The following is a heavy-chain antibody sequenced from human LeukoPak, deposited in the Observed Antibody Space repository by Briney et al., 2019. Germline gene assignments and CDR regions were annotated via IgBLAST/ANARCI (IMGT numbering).Heavy chain of an antibody. Sequence: GASVKVSCKASGYTFASYGISWVRQAPGQGLEWMGWISAYNGNTNYAQKLQGRVTMTTDTSTSTAYMELRSLRSDDTAVYYCATWGSVVAATKYFDYWGQGTLVTVSS. D-gene: IGHD2-15*01. CDR3: ATWGSVVAATKYFDY. J-gene: IGHJ4*02. CDR1: GYTFASYG. CDR2: ISAYNGNT. V-gene: IGHV1-18*01.